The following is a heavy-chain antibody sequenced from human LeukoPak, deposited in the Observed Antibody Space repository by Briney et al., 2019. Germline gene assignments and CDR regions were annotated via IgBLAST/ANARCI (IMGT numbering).Heavy chain of an antibody. Sequence: PSETLSLTCTVSGGSISSYYWSWIRQPPGKGLEWIGEINHSGSTNYNPSLKSRVTISVDTSKNQFSLKLSSVTAADTAVYYCARGLGLNYDSSGYYYVWGQGTLVTVSS. CDR2: INHSGST. CDR3: ARGLGLNYDSSGYYYV. D-gene: IGHD3-22*01. CDR1: GGSISSYY. J-gene: IGHJ4*02. V-gene: IGHV4-34*01.